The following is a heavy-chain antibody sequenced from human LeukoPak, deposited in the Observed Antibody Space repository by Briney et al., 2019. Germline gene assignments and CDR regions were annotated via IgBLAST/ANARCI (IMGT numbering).Heavy chain of an antibody. V-gene: IGHV4-39*01. D-gene: IGHD1-1*01. J-gene: IGHJ4*02. Sequence: KSSETLSLTCAASGGSISSSSYYWGRIRQPPGKGLEWIGTMYYSGITYYNPSLKSRVTTAVDTSKNQFTLKVISVTAADTAVYYCARNNWDSNVGIDYWGQGILVIVSS. CDR2: MYYSGIT. CDR3: ARNNWDSNVGIDY. CDR1: GGSISSSSYY.